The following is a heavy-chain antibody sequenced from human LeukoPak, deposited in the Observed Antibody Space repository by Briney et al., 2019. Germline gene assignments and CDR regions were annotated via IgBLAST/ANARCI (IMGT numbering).Heavy chain of an antibody. V-gene: IGHV4-38-2*01. D-gene: IGHD2-21*02. CDR1: GYSISSGYY. CDR3: ASDCGGDCYNSDY. Sequence: SETLSLTCAVSGYSISSGYYWGWIRQPPGKGREWIGSIYHSGSTYYNPSLKSRVTISVDTSKNQFSLKLSSVTAADTAVYYCASDCGGDCYNSDYWGQGTLVTVSS. J-gene: IGHJ4*02. CDR2: IYHSGST.